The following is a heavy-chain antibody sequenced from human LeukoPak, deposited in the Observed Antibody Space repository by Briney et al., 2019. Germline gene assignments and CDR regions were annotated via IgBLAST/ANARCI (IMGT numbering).Heavy chain of an antibody. J-gene: IGHJ4*02. CDR3: AKERYCSSTSCYTGIFDY. CDR1: GFTFSSYS. CDR2: ISSSNLTI. V-gene: IGHV3-48*01. D-gene: IGHD2-2*02. Sequence: GGSLRLSCAVSGFTFSSYSMNWVRQAPGKGLEWVSYISSSNLTIYYADSVKGRFTISRDNSKNTLYLQMNSLRAEDTAVYYCAKERYCSSTSCYTGIFDYWGQGTLVTVSS.